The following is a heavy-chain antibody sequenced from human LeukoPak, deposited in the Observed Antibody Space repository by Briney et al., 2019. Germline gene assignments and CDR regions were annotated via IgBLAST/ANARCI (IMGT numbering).Heavy chain of an antibody. CDR1: GFTVSDCY. J-gene: IGHJ3*01. CDR3: ARDHQLGAPMEDV. CDR2: ISSSGSII. V-gene: IGHV3-11*04. Sequence: PGGSLRLSCAVSGFTVSDCYMSWIRQAPGKGLEWVAYISSSGSIIYHADSVKGRFTISRDNAKNSLYLQMNSLRAEDTAVYYCARDHQLGAPMEDVWGQGTMVTVSS. D-gene: IGHD6-6*01.